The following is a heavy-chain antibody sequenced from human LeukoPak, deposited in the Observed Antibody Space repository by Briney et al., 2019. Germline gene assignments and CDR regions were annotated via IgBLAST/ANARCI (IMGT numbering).Heavy chain of an antibody. J-gene: IGHJ3*02. CDR3: ARAGDGFDI. CDR2: IYSGGST. CDR1: GFTFSSYA. V-gene: IGHV3-53*01. Sequence: GGSLRLSCAASGFTFSSYATSWVRQAPGKGLEWVSVIYSGGSTYYADSVKGRFTISRDNSKNTLYLQMNSLRAEDTAVYYCARAGDGFDIWGQGTMVTVSS.